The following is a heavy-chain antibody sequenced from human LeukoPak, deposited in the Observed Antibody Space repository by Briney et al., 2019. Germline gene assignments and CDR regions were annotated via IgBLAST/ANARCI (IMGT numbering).Heavy chain of an antibody. D-gene: IGHD3-3*01. CDR3: ARFDFWSGSGFDY. Sequence: GGSLRLSCAASGFTFSSYWMHWVRQAPGKGLVWVSRINTDGSSTSYTDSVKGRFTISRDNAKNTLYLQMNSLRVEDTAVYYCARFDFWSGSGFDYWGQGTLVTVSS. CDR1: GFTFSSYW. CDR2: INTDGSST. V-gene: IGHV3-74*01. J-gene: IGHJ4*02.